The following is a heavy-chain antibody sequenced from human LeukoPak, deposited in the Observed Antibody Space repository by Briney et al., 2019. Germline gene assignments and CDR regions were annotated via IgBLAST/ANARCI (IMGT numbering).Heavy chain of an antibody. Sequence: SETLSLTCTVSGGSISSGDYYWSWIRQPPGKGLEWIGYIYYSGSTYYNPSLKSRVTISVDTSKNQFSLKLSSVTAADTAVYYCTRGWSSGGAFDIWGQGTMVTVSS. J-gene: IGHJ3*02. CDR1: GGSISSGDYY. CDR3: TRGWSSGGAFDI. D-gene: IGHD6-19*01. V-gene: IGHV4-30-4*08. CDR2: IYYSGST.